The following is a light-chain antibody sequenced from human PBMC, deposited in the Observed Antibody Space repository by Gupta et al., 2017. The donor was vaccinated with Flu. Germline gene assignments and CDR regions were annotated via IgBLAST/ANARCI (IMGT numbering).Light chain of an antibody. CDR1: QRISTY. CDR3: QQSYGAART. V-gene: IGKV1-39*01. CDR2: AAS. Sequence: PSSLSASVGDRVTISCRPSQRISTYLHWYQHIPGKAPKLLIYAASTAQGRVPSTFSGSGSGTEFTLTIISLQYEDFATYYCQQSYGAARTFGQGTRVEVK. J-gene: IGKJ1*01.